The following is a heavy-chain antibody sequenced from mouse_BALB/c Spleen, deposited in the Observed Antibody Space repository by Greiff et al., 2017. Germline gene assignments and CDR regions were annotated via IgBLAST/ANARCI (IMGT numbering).Heavy chain of an antibody. V-gene: IGHV3-6*02. CDR1: GYSITSGYY. CDR2: ISYDGSN. J-gene: IGHJ2*01. Sequence: ESGPGLVKPSQSLSLTCSVTGYSITSGYYWNWIRQFPGNKLEWMGYISYDGSNNYNPSLKNRISITRDTSKNQFFLKLNSVTTEDTATYYCARGGSYRYAFDYWGQGTTLTVSS. D-gene: IGHD2-14*01. CDR3: ARGGSYRYAFDY.